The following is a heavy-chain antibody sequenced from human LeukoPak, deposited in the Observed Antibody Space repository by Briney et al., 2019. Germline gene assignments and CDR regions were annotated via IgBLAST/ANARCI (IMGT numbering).Heavy chain of an antibody. J-gene: IGHJ4*02. CDR3: ARAVGRGDGYKYAVDY. D-gene: IGHD5-24*01. V-gene: IGHV4-39*07. CDR2: IYYSGST. Sequence: SSETLSLTCTVSGGSISSSSYYWGWIRQPPGKGLEWIGSIYYSGSTYYNPSLKSRVTISVDTSKNQFSLKLSSVTAADTAVYYCARAVGRGDGYKYAVDYWGQGTLVTVSS. CDR1: GGSISSSSYY.